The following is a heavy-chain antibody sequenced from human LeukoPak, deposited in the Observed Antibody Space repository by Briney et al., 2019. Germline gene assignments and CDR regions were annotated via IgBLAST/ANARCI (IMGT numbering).Heavy chain of an antibody. CDR2: INPSGGST. Sequence: GASVKVSCKASGYTFTSYYMHWVRQAPGQGLEWMGIINPSGGSTSYAQKFQGRVTMTRDTSTSTVYMELSSLRSEDTAVYYCARGRGYYDSSGYYGSAEYFQHWGQGTLVTSPQ. V-gene: IGHV1-46*01. J-gene: IGHJ1*01. CDR1: GYTFTSYY. D-gene: IGHD3-22*01. CDR3: ARGRGYYDSSGYYGSAEYFQH.